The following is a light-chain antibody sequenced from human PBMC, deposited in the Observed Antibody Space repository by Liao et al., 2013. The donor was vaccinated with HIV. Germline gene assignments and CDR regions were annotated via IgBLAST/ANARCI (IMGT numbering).Light chain of an antibody. CDR3: LSADSSGTQYV. CDR1: ALPKKY. CDR2: KDS. Sequence: SYELTQPPSVSVSLGQMARITCSGEALPKKYAYWYQQKPGQFPVLVIYKDSERPSGIPERFSGSSSGTIVTLTISGVQEEDEADYYCLSADSSGTQYVFGTGTKVTVL. J-gene: IGLJ1*01. V-gene: IGLV3-16*01.